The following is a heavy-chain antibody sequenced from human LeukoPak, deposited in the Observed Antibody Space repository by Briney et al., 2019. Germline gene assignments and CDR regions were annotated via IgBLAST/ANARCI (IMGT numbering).Heavy chain of an antibody. D-gene: IGHD6-13*01. CDR2: IYPGDSAT. J-gene: IGHJ4*02. Sequence: GESLKISCKGSGFRFASCWIAWVRQMPGKGLEWMGMIYPGDSATRYSPSFQSQVTLSADKSISTAYLQWSSLKASDTAMYYCARHFQIGYSSSWYEDWGQGTLVTVSS. CDR1: GFRFASCW. CDR3: ARHFQIGYSSSWYED. V-gene: IGHV5-51*01.